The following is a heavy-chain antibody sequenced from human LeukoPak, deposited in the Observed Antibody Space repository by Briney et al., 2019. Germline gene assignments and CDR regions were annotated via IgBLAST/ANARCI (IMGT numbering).Heavy chain of an antibody. CDR2: ISGYNHNT. D-gene: IGHD6-13*01. V-gene: IGHV1-18*01. CDR3: ARESTTHSSSWYTD. Sequence: ASVKLSCKASGYTFTSYGISWVRQAPGQGVEWMGWISGYNHNTNNEQKLQDRVTMTTYTSTSTAYMELRSLRSDDTAVYYCARESTTHSSSWYTDWGQGTLVTVSS. CDR1: GYTFTSYG. J-gene: IGHJ4*02.